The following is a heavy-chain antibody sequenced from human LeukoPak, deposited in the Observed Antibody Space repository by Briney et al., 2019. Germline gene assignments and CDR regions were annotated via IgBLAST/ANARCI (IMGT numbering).Heavy chain of an antibody. CDR2: ISAYNGNT. D-gene: IGHD2-15*01. CDR1: GYTFTSYG. J-gene: IGHJ4*02. V-gene: IGHV1-18*01. Sequence: PGASVKVSCKASGYTFTSYGISWVRQAPGQGLEWMGWISAYNGNTNYAQKFQGRVTITADESTSTAYMELSSLRSEDTAVYYCARDQGGYFDYWGQGTLVTVSS. CDR3: ARDQGGYFDY.